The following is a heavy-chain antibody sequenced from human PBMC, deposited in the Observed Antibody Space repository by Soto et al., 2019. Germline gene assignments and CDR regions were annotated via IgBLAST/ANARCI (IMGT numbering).Heavy chain of an antibody. CDR2: VYYLGST. CDR3: ARDGYDGSGSPYPAY. CDR1: GGSMSEYF. J-gene: IGHJ4*02. V-gene: IGHV4-59*01. Sequence: SETLSLTCTVSGGSMSEYFWSWIRQSPGKGLEWIGFVYYLGSTDYNPSLKSRVTISVDTSKRQFSLKLSSVTVADTAVYYCARDGYDGSGSPYPAYWGPGAQVTVSS. D-gene: IGHD3-10*01.